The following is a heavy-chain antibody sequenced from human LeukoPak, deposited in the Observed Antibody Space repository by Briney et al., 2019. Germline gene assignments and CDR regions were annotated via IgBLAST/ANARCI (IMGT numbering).Heavy chain of an antibody. Sequence: SGGSLRLSCAASDFTFNTYDMNWVRQAPGKGLEWVSFINTRSSTMYYADSVKGRFTISRDYAKNSLYLQMNSLSDEDTAVYYCARGGSGWAFDYWGQGTLVTVSS. CDR1: DFTFNTYD. J-gene: IGHJ4*02. CDR2: INTRSSTM. D-gene: IGHD6-19*01. CDR3: ARGGSGWAFDY. V-gene: IGHV3-48*02.